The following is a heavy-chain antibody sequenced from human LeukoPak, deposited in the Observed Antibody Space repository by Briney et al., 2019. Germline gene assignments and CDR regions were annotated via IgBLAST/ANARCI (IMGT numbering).Heavy chain of an antibody. CDR1: GFTFSSYG. V-gene: IGHV3-33*01. Sequence: PGTSLRLSCAASGFTFSSYGMHWVRQAPGKGLEWVAVIWYDGSNKYYADSVKGRFTISRDNSKNTLYLQMNSLRAEDTAVYYCARGGVYYGSGPPGYWGQGTLVTVSS. D-gene: IGHD3-10*01. J-gene: IGHJ4*02. CDR3: ARGGVYYGSGPPGY. CDR2: IWYDGSNK.